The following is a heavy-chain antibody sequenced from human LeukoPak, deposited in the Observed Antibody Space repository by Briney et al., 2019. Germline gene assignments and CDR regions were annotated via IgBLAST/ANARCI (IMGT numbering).Heavy chain of an antibody. V-gene: IGHV3-7*01. Sequence: PGGSLRLSCAASGFTFSNYWMSWVRQPPGKGLEWVANIKHDGSEKYCVDSVEGRFTISRDNAKNSLHLQMNSLRAEDTAVYYCARLGTAEGTLEDYWGRGTLVTVSS. D-gene: IGHD6-13*01. J-gene: IGHJ4*02. CDR1: GFTFSNYW. CDR3: ARLGTAEGTLEDY. CDR2: IKHDGSEK.